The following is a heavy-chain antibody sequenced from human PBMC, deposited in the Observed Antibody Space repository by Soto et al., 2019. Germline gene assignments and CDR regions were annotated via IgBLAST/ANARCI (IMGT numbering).Heavy chain of an antibody. D-gene: IGHD3-10*01. J-gene: IGHJ6*02. CDR1: GYTFTSYA. CDR3: ARVREVIGLKYYYGMDV. V-gene: IGHV1-3*01. Sequence: QVQLVQSGAEVKKPGASVKVSCKASGYTFTSYAMHWVRQAPGQRLEWMGWINAGNDDSKYSQKFQGRVTITRDTSASTAYMELSSLRSEDTAVYHCARVREVIGLKYYYGMDVWGQGTTVTVSS. CDR2: INAGNDDS.